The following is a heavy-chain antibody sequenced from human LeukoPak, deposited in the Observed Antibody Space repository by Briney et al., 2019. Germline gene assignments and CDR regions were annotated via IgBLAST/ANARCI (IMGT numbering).Heavy chain of an antibody. CDR1: GDSISGSSYY. J-gene: IGHJ6*03. Sequence: SETLSLTCSVSGDSISGSSYYWGWIRQPPGKGLEWIGSIYYSGSTYYNPSLESRVTISVDTSKNQFSLKLSSVTAADTAVYYCAREMEDKSFSFGELRKNYYYYMDVWGKGTTVTVSS. CDR3: AREMEDKSFSFGELRKNYYYYMDV. D-gene: IGHD3-10*01. V-gene: IGHV4-39*07. CDR2: IYYSGST.